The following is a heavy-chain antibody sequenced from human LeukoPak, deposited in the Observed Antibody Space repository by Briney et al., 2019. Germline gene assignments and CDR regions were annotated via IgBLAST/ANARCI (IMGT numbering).Heavy chain of an antibody. CDR2: ISGSGGRT. D-gene: IGHD3-3*01. J-gene: IGHJ6*03. V-gene: IGHV3-23*01. CDR1: GFTFSNYG. Sequence: GGSLRLSCAASGFTFSNYGMSWVRQAPGKGLEWVSAISGSGGRTYHADSVKGRFTISRDNSKTTLYLQMNSLRSDDTAVYYCARDSAVLRFLEWLSLDYYMDVWGKGTTVTVSS. CDR3: ARDSAVLRFLEWLSLDYYMDV.